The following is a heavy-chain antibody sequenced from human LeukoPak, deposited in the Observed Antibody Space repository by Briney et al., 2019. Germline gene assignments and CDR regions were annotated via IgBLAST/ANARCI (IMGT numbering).Heavy chain of an antibody. D-gene: IGHD4-17*01. V-gene: IGHV4-59*08. J-gene: IGHJ1*01. CDR1: GGSISSYY. Sequence: KSSETLSLTCTVSGGSISSYYWSWIRQPPGKGLEWIGYIYYSGSTNYNPSLKSRVTISVDTSKNQFSLKLSSVTAADTAVYYCARHPHCDYGDPEYFQHWGQGTLVTVSS. CDR3: ARHPHCDYGDPEYFQH. CDR2: IYYSGST.